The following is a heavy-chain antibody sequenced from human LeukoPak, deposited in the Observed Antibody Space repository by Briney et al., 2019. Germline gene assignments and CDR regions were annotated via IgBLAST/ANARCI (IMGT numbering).Heavy chain of an antibody. D-gene: IGHD1-26*01. J-gene: IGHJ4*02. CDR3: ARGQRWELLPSYLEY. V-gene: IGHV3-66*01. CDR2: IYSGGST. CDR1: GFTVSSNY. Sequence: GGFLRLSCAASGFTVSSNYMSWVRQAPGKGLEWVSVIYSGGSTYYADSVKGRFTISRDNSKNTLYLQMGSLRSEDMAVYYCARGQRWELLPSYLEYWGQGTLVTVSS.